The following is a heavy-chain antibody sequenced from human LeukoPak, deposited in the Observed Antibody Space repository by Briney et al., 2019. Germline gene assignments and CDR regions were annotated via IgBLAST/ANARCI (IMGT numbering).Heavy chain of an antibody. CDR1: GGTFSSYA. CDR3: ATVPLSRSPGFWSGYYIPDY. J-gene: IGHJ4*02. D-gene: IGHD3-3*01. Sequence: SVKVSCKASGGTFSSYAISWVRQAPGQGLEWMGGIIPILGTANYAQMFQGRVTITADESTSTAYMELSSLRSEDTAVYYCATVPLSRSPGFWSGYYIPDYWGQGTLVTVSS. CDR2: IIPILGTA. V-gene: IGHV1-69*13.